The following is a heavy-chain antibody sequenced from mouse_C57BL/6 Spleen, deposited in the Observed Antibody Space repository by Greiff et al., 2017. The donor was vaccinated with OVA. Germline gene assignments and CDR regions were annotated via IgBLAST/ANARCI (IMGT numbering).Heavy chain of an antibody. CDR1: GYTFTDYN. J-gene: IGHJ1*03. Sequence: EVQLQQSGPELVKPGASVKIPCKASGYTFTDYNMDWVKQSHGKSLEWIGDINPNNGGTIYNQKFKGKATLTVDKSSSTAYMELRSLTSEDTAVYYCARGYYGSSYPYWYFDVWGTGTTVTVSS. V-gene: IGHV1-18*01. D-gene: IGHD1-1*01. CDR2: INPNNGGT. CDR3: ARGYYGSSYPYWYFDV.